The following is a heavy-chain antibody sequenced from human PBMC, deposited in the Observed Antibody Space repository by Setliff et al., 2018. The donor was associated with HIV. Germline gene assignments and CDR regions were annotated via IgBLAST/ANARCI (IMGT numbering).Heavy chain of an antibody. J-gene: IGHJ6*03. CDR3: ANSYSASGNYHYYDYLDV. CDR1: GFSFSDYG. Sequence: GSLRLSCAASGFSFSDYGMHWVRQAPGKGLEWVAFIWYDGNNIKYADPVKGRFTISRDNSKNTLYLQMNSLRIEDSGAYYCANSYSASGNYHYYDYLDVWGKGTTVTVSS. V-gene: IGHV3-30*02. CDR2: IWYDGNNI. D-gene: IGHD3-10*01.